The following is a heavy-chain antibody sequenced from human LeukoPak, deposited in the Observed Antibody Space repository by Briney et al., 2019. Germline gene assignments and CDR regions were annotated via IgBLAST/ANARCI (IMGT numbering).Heavy chain of an antibody. CDR3: ARYQAPYSLFDY. D-gene: IGHD2-21*01. CDR2: IYSGGST. V-gene: IGHV3-66*01. CDR1: GFTVSSNY. J-gene: IGHJ4*02. Sequence: PGGSLRLSCAASGFTVSSNYMSWVRQAPGKGLEWVSVIYSGGSTYYADSVKGRFTISRDNSKNTLYLQMNSLRAEDTAVYYCARYQAPYSLFDYWGQGTLVTVSS.